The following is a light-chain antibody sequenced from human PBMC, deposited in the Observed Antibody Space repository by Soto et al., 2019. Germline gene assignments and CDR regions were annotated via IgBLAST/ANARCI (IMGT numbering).Light chain of an antibody. V-gene: IGLV2-14*01. CDR1: TSDVDSYKY. CDR3: SAYTSTLI. CDR2: EVS. Sequence: QSALTQPASVSGSPGQSITISCTGSTSDVDSYKYVSWYQHHPGKAPKLMIYEVSNRPSGVSNRFSGSKSGNTASLTISGLQAEDEGHYYCSAYTSTLIFGGGTQRTAL. J-gene: IGLJ7*02.